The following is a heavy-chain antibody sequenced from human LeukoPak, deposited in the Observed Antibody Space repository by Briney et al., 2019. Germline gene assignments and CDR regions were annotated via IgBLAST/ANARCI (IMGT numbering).Heavy chain of an antibody. Sequence: SETLSLTCTVSGDFISGQYWSWIRQPPGKGLEWVGYIHYSGTTNYNPSLKNRVTLSVDTSKNEFSLKLSSVTAADTAVYYCARGIVVVPAAIGWFDPWGQGTLVTVSS. D-gene: IGHD2-2*01. CDR3: ARGIVVVPAAIGWFDP. V-gene: IGHV4-59*08. CDR1: GDFISGQY. J-gene: IGHJ5*02. CDR2: IHYSGTT.